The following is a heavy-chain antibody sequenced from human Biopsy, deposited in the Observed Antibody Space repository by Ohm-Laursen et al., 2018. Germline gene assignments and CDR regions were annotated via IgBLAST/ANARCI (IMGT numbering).Heavy chain of an antibody. V-gene: IGHV4-59*08. Sequence: SDTLSLTCTVSDDSIRNFYWTWIRQPPGQGLEWIGHASYSGYTNYNPSLKSRVTISVDTSKNPFSLNLSPVTAADTAVYSCARLGNFWNAEDGLDLWGLGTMVTVSS. J-gene: IGHJ3*01. CDR1: DDSIRNFY. CDR2: ASYSGYT. CDR3: ARLGNFWNAEDGLDL. D-gene: IGHD3-3*01.